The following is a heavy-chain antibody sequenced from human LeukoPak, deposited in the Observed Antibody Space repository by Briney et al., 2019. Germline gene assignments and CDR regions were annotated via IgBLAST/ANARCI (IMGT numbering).Heavy chain of an antibody. Sequence: SETLSLTCAVYGGSFSCYYWSWIRQPPGKGLEWIGEINHSGSTNYNPSLKSRVTISVDTSKNQFSLKLSSVTAADTAVYYCARGHIQAVAGYYYYYYMDVWGKGTTVTVSS. CDR2: INHSGST. J-gene: IGHJ6*03. CDR3: ARGHIQAVAGYYYYYYMDV. V-gene: IGHV4-34*01. CDR1: GGSFSCYY. D-gene: IGHD6-19*01.